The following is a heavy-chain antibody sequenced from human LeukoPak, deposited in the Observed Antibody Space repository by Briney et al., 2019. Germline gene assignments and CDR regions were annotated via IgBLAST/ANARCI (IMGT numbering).Heavy chain of an antibody. CDR2: IYTSGST. J-gene: IGHJ4*02. D-gene: IGHD2-15*01. V-gene: IGHV4-4*07. CDR1: SGSLSHYY. CDR3: ARGRTFYCSGGSCYSDY. Sequence: PSDTLSLTCTVSSGSLSHYYWSWIRQPAGKGLEWIGRIYTSGSTNYNSFLKSRVTVSLDTSKNQFSLKLSSVTAAGTAVYYCARGRTFYCSGGSCYSDYWGQGTLVTVSS.